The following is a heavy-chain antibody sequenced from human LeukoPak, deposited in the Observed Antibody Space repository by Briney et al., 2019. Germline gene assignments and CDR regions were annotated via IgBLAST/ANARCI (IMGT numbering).Heavy chain of an antibody. V-gene: IGHV4-39*07. CDR3: ARGGYYGSGNDFRFDP. CDR1: GGSISSSGYS. D-gene: IGHD3-10*01. J-gene: IGHJ5*02. Sequence: PSETLSLTCTVSGGSISSSGYSWGWIRQPPGKGLEWIGTIYYSGSTYYNPSLKSRLTISVDTSKNQFSLKLSSVTAADTAVYYCARGGYYGSGNDFRFDPWGQGTLVTVSS. CDR2: IYYSGST.